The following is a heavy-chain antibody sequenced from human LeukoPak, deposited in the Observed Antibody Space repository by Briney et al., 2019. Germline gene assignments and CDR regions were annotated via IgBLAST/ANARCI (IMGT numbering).Heavy chain of an antibody. J-gene: IGHJ4*02. V-gene: IGHV3-23*01. CDR1: GFTFSSYA. Sequence: GGSLRLSCAASGFTFSSYAMSWVRQAPGKGLEWVSAISGSGGSTYYADSVKGRFTISRDNSKNTLYLQMNSLRAEDTAVYYCAKGYGSGSYLIPYYFDYWGQGTLVTVSS. CDR2: ISGSGGST. D-gene: IGHD3-10*01. CDR3: AKGYGSGSYLIPYYFDY.